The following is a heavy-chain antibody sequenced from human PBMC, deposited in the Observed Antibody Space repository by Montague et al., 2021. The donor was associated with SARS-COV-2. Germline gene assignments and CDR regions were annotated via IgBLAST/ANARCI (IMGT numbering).Heavy chain of an antibody. D-gene: IGHD4-17*01. Sequence: SETLSLTCTVSGDSTSCPSCYWGWIRQAPGKGLDWIGPIYNSGTTYYNPSLKSRLTISIDTSKNQFSLKLTSVTAADTAVYYCARHRNYGDHSLDSWFHPWGQGTLVTVSS. CDR2: IYNSGTT. CDR1: GDSTSCPSCY. V-gene: IGHV4-39*01. CDR3: ARHRNYGDHSLDSWFHP. J-gene: IGHJ5*02.